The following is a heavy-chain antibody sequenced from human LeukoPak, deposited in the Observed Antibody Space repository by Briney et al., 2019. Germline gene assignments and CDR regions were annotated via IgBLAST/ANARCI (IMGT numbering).Heavy chain of an antibody. CDR2: ISGSGGST. V-gene: IGHV3-23*01. CDR1: GFTFSSYA. J-gene: IGHJ3*02. D-gene: IGHD3-22*01. Sequence: GGSLKLSCAASGFTFSSYAISWVRQAPGKGLEWVSAISGSGGSTYYADSVKGRFTISRDNSKNTLYLQMNSLRAEDAAVYQCAKGRYYHDNSDAFEIWGQGTMVTVSS. CDR3: AKGRYYHDNSDAFEI.